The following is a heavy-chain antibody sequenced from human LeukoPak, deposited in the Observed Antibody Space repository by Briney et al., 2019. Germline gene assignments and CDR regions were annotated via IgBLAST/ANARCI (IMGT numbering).Heavy chain of an antibody. D-gene: IGHD3-10*01. CDR3: ARLSAYYYGSYFYYYMDV. J-gene: IGHJ6*03. Sequence: GGSLRLSCAAPGFTFSSDSRNRVRWAPGKGLERVSSFSSSSSYIYYAESVKGRFTISRDNAKKSVYLHMSSLRAEDTALYYCARLSAYYYGSYFYYYMDVWGKGTTVTVSS. CDR2: FSSSSSYI. V-gene: IGHV3-21*01. CDR1: GFTFSSDS.